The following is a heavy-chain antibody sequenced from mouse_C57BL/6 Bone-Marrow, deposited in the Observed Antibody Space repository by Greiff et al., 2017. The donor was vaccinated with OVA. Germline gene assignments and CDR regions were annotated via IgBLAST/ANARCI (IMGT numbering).Heavy chain of an antibody. V-gene: IGHV7-3*01. CDR3: ARKYSNYDWYFDV. CDR2: IRNKANGYTT. Sequence: EVKLMESGGGLVQPGGSLSLSCAASGFTFTDYYMSWVRQPPGKALEWLGFIRNKANGYTTEYSASVKGRFTISRDNSQSILYLQMNALRAEDSATYYCARKYSNYDWYFDVWGTGTTVTVSS. J-gene: IGHJ1*03. CDR1: GFTFTDYY. D-gene: IGHD2-5*01.